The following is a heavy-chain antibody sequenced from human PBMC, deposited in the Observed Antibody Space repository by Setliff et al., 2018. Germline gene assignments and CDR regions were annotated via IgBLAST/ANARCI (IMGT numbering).Heavy chain of an antibody. CDR1: GFTFSTYW. Sequence: PGGSLRLSCAASGFTFSTYWMSWVRQAPGKGLEWVSSISSSSSYIYYADSVKGRFTISRDNAKNSLYLQMNSLRAEDTAVYYCARGPGRYFDWFPDYWGQGTLVTVSS. J-gene: IGHJ4*02. V-gene: IGHV3-21*01. CDR3: ARGPGRYFDWFPDY. CDR2: ISSSSSYI. D-gene: IGHD3-9*01.